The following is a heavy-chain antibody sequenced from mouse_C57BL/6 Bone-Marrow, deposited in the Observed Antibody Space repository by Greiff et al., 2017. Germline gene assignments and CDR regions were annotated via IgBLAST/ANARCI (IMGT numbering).Heavy chain of an antibody. CDR3: GSSYRDCY. V-gene: IGHV1-58*01. J-gene: IGHJ3*01. Sequence: EVQLQQSGAELVRPGSSVKMSCKTSGYTFTSYGINWVKQRPGQGLEWIGYIFIGNGYTEYNEKFKGKATLTSDKSSSTAYMQLSSLTSGGSGICFCGSSYRDCYGGQGTLVTVSA. CDR1: GYTFTSYG. CDR2: IFIGNGYT. D-gene: IGHD2-14*01.